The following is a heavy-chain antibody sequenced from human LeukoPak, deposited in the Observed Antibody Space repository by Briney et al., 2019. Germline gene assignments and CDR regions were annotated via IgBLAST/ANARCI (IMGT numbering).Heavy chain of an antibody. V-gene: IGHV3-74*01. J-gene: IGHJ6*02. CDR1: GFSFSSYW. D-gene: IGHD2-21*01. CDR2: INSAGIST. CDR3: AREVIWGAKRYYYYWYGMDV. Sequence: PGGSLRLSCTASGFSFSSYWMHWVRQAPGKGLVWVSRINSAGISTNYADSVKGRFTISRDNAKNTLYLQMNSLRAEDTAVYYCAREVIWGAKRYYYYWYGMDVWGQGTTVTVSS.